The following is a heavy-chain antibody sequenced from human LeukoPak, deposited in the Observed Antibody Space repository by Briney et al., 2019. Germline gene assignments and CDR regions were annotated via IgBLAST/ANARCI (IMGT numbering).Heavy chain of an antibody. CDR3: AELGITMIGGV. V-gene: IGHV3-48*04. J-gene: IGHJ6*04. Sequence: GGSLRLSCAASGFNFGSYSMTWVRQAPGKGLEWVSYISSGSRTIYYADSVKGRFTISRDNAKNSLYLQMNSLRAEDTAVYYCAELGITMIGGVWGKGATVTISS. D-gene: IGHD3-10*02. CDR2: ISSGSRTI. CDR1: GFNFGSYS.